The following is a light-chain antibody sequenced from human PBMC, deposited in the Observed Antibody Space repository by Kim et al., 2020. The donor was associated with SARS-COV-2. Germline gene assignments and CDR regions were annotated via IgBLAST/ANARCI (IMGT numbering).Light chain of an antibody. CDR2: YES. CDR1: NIGSKS. Sequence: APGKSARITCGGNNIGSKSVHWYQQKPGQAPGLVIYYESDRPSGIPERFSGSNSGNTATLTISRVEAGDEADYYCQVWDSSSDHWVFGGGTKLTVL. V-gene: IGLV3-21*04. J-gene: IGLJ3*02. CDR3: QVWDSSSDHWV.